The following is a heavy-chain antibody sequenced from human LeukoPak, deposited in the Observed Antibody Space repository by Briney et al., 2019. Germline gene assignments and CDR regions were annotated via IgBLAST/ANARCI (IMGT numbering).Heavy chain of an antibody. D-gene: IGHD5-12*01. CDR3: ARALRGGYDPGDYYYYMDV. Sequence: SETLSLTCTVSGGSISSGSYYWSWIRQPAGKGLEWIGRIYTSGSTNHNPSLKSRVTISVDTSKNQFSLKLSSVTAADTAVYYCARALRGGYDPGDYYYYMDVWGKGTTVTISS. CDR1: GGSISSGSYY. V-gene: IGHV4-61*02. CDR2: IYTSGST. J-gene: IGHJ6*03.